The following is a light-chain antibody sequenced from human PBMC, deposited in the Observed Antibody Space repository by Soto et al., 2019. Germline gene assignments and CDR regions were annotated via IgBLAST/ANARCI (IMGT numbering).Light chain of an antibody. V-gene: IGLV2-23*02. CDR3: CPYAGRSNVV. Sequence: QSALTQPASVSGSPGQSITISCTGTSGDVGTYNLVSWYQQHPGRAPKLIIFEVNKRPSGVSNRLSGSKSGNTASLAISGLQADDEADYHCCPYAGRSNVVCGGGTKLTVL. CDR2: EVN. J-gene: IGLJ2*01. CDR1: SGDVGTYNL.